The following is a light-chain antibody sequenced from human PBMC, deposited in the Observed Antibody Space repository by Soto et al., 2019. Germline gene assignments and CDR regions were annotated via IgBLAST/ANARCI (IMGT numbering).Light chain of an antibody. J-gene: IGLJ2*01. CDR1: SSNIGAGYD. V-gene: IGLV1-40*01. CDR3: HSYDSSLSGSVV. Sequence: QTVVTQPPSVSGAPGQRVTISCTGSSSNIGAGYDVHWYQQLPGTAPKVLIYGNSNRPAGVPDRFSGSKSGTSASLAITGLQAEDEADYYCHSYDSSLSGSVVFGGGTKLTVL. CDR2: GNS.